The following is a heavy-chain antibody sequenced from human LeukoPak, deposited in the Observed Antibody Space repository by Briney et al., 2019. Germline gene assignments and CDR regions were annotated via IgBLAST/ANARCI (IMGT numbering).Heavy chain of an antibody. D-gene: IGHD6-19*01. CDR2: VSYTGTNK. J-gene: IGHJ6*02. CDR1: GFIFSNYA. V-gene: IGHV3-30*04. Sequence: PGMSLRFSCAASGFIFSNYAMHWVRQAPDKGLEWVALVSYTGTNKYYADSVKGRFTISRDNSNNTLYLQMNSLRPADTAVYYCARFVNVGGCGSCSYFYGMDVWGQGTAVTVSS. CDR3: ARFVNVGGCGSCSYFYGMDV.